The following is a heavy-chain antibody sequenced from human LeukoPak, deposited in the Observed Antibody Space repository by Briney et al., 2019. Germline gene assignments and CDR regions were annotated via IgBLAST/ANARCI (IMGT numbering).Heavy chain of an antibody. CDR2: IRQDGDTK. Sequence: GGSLRLSCAASGFPFNAYWMTWVRQAPGKGLEWVANIRQDGDTKYYVDSVKGRFTISRDNAMNSLYLQMNSLRAEDTATYYCARSLPYGTTWYGRSDFWGQGTLVTVSS. CDR3: ARSLPYGTTWYGRSDF. CDR1: GFPFNAYW. D-gene: IGHD6-13*01. V-gene: IGHV3-7*03. J-gene: IGHJ4*02.